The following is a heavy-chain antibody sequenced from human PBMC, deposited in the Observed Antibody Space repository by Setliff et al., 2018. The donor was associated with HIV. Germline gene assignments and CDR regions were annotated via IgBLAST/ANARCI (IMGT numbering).Heavy chain of an antibody. CDR2: INWNGGST. CDR1: GFTFDDYG. J-gene: IGHJ3*01. Sequence: GSLRLSCAASGFTFDDYGMSWVRQAPGKGLEWVSDINWNGGSTGYADSVKGRFTISRDNGKDSLYVQMNSLRDEDTALYYCARLGGYSYGYAAFDVWGQGTMVTVSS. D-gene: IGHD5-18*01. CDR3: ARLGGYSYGYAAFDV. V-gene: IGHV3-20*04.